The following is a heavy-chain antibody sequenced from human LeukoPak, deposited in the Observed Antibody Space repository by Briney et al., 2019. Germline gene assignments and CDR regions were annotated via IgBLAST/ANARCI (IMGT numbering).Heavy chain of an antibody. D-gene: IGHD2-8*02. CDR2: INPNSGGA. J-gene: IGHJ4*02. CDR1: GYTFTDYY. V-gene: IGHV1-2*07. CDR3: ARDVGSLVVDY. Sequence: ASVKVSCKASGYTFTDYYIHWVRQAPGQGLEWMGWINPNSGGANYAHKFQGRVTMTSDTSISTVYMDLSSLNSDDTAVYYCARDVGSLVVDYWGQGTLVPVSS.